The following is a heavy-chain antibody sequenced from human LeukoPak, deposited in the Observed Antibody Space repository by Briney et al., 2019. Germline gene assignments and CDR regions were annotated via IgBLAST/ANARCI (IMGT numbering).Heavy chain of an antibody. D-gene: IGHD3-10*01. Sequence: PGGSLRLSCAASGFTFSSYWMHWVRQAPGKGLVWISRISTDGSSTSYADFVKGRFTISRDNAKNTLFLQMNCLRAEDTAVYYCARDFLWGSGSRWGQGTLVTVSS. J-gene: IGHJ4*02. CDR1: GFTFSSYW. CDR2: ISTDGSST. V-gene: IGHV3-74*01. CDR3: ARDFLWGSGSR.